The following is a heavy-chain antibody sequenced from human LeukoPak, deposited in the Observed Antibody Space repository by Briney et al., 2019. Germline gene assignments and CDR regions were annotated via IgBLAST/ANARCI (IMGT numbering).Heavy chain of an antibody. CDR1: GFTFSSYW. CDR3: ARDQLYCTGGYCYFDY. D-gene: IGHD2-8*02. Sequence: PGGSLRLSCVASGFTFSSYWMHWVRQAPGKGLEWVSRTNGDGRSTSYADSVKGRFTISRDNAKNTLYLQMNSLRAEDTAVYYCARDQLYCTGGYCYFDYWGQGTLVTVSS. V-gene: IGHV3-74*01. CDR2: TNGDGRST. J-gene: IGHJ4*02.